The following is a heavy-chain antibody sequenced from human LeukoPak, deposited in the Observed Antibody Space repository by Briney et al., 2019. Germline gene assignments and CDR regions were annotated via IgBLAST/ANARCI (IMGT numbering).Heavy chain of an antibody. V-gene: IGHV4-59*08. CDR2: IYYSGST. J-gene: IGHJ4*01. CDR3: ARHPLLRGALFNY. CDR1: GDSISTYC. Sequence: SETLSLTCTVSGDSISTYCWSWIRQPPGKGLEWIGYIYYSGSTTYNPSLKSRVTISVNTSKNQFSLKLSSVTAADTAGYYCARHPLLRGALFNYWGQGILVTVSS. D-gene: IGHD3-10*01.